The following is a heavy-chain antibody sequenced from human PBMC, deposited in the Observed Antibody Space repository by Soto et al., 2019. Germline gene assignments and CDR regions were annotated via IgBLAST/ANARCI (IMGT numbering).Heavy chain of an antibody. D-gene: IGHD5-12*01. CDR2: IRSKAYGGTT. CDR1: GFTFGDYA. Sequence: GGSLRLSCTASGFTFGDYAMSWFRQAPGKGLELVGFIRSKAYGGTTEYAASVKGRFTISRDDSKSIAYLQMNSLKTEDTAVYYCTGSRGYSGYDPDPLTFDYWGQGTLVTVSS. J-gene: IGHJ4*02. V-gene: IGHV3-49*03. CDR3: TGSRGYSGYDPDPLTFDY.